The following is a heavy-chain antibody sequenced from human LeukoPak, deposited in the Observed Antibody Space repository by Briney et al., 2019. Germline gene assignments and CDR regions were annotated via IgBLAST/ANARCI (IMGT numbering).Heavy chain of an antibody. CDR2: IWYDGSNK. CDR1: GFTFSNYG. Sequence: PGRSLRLSCVASGFTFSNYGMHWVRQAPGKGLEWVTIIWYDGSNKYYADSVKGRFTISRDNSKNTLYLQMNSLRAEDTAVYYCATHHGSGSHLGYWGQGTRVTVSS. CDR3: ATHHGSGSHLGY. V-gene: IGHV3-33*01. D-gene: IGHD3-10*01. J-gene: IGHJ4*02.